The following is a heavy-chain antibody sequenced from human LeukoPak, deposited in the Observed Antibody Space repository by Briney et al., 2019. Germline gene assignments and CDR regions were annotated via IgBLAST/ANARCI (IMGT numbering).Heavy chain of an antibody. Sequence: ASVKVSCKASGYTFTGYYMHWVRQAPGQGLEWMGWINPNSGGTNYAQKFQGRVTMTRDTSISTAYMELSRLRSDDTAVYYCARDYDFWSGNDAFDIWGQGTVVTVFS. V-gene: IGHV1-2*02. CDR2: INPNSGGT. J-gene: IGHJ3*02. CDR1: GYTFTGYY. D-gene: IGHD3-3*01. CDR3: ARDYDFWSGNDAFDI.